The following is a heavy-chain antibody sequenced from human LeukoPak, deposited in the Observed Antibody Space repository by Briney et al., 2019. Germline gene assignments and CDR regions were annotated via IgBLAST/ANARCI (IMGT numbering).Heavy chain of an antibody. J-gene: IGHJ4*02. D-gene: IGHD2-21*02. V-gene: IGHV3-30-3*01. CDR2: VSYDGSNK. CDR3: ARDPSRVVTAPGYC. Sequence: PGGSLRLSCAASGFTFSNYVIHWVRQAPGKGLEWVAVVSYDGSNKYYADSVKGRFTISRDNSKNTLYLQINSLRVEDTAVYYCARDPSRVVTAPGYCWGQGTLVTVSS. CDR1: GFTFSNYV.